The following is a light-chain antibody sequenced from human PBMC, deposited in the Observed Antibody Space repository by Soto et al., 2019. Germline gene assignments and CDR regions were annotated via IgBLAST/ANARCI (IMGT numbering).Light chain of an antibody. V-gene: IGKV1-39*01. Sequence: DIQMTQSPSSLSASVGDRVTITCRASQSISSYLNWYQQKPGKAPKLLIYAASSLKSGVPSRFSGSGSGTAFTLTISRLQPEDFATYYCQQSYSTPRTFGQGTKVEIK. CDR1: QSISSY. CDR3: QQSYSTPRT. J-gene: IGKJ1*01. CDR2: AAS.